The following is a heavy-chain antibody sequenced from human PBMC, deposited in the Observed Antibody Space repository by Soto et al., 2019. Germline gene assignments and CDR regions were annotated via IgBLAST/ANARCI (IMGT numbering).Heavy chain of an antibody. V-gene: IGHV4-30-4*01. CDR2: IYDSGST. CDR3: VGVSMIVVVPYFDS. Sequence: PSETLSLTCTVSGGSINSGDYYWSWIRQPPGKGLEWIGNIYDSGSTYYNPSLKSRVTMSADTSKNQFSLKLSSMTAADTAVYYCVGVSMIVVVPYFDSWGQGTLVTVSS. D-gene: IGHD3-22*01. CDR1: GGSINSGDYY. J-gene: IGHJ4*02.